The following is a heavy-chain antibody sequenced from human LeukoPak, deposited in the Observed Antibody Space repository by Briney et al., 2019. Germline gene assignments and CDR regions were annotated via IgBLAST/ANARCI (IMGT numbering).Heavy chain of an antibody. V-gene: IGHV3-15*01. D-gene: IGHD3-22*01. CDR3: ARESQSAYYFDSSAYEDAFDI. Sequence: GGSLRLSCAASGFSFSNAWMTWVRQAPGKGLEWVGRIKSKTDAGTTDYAAPVKGRFTISRDDSKNTLYLQMNSLRAEDTAVYYCARESQSAYYFDSSAYEDAFDIWGQGTMVTVSS. CDR1: GFSFSNAW. J-gene: IGHJ3*02. CDR2: IKSKTDAGTT.